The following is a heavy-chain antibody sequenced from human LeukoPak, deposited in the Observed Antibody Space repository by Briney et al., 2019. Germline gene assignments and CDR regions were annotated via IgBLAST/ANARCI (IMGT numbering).Heavy chain of an antibody. CDR3: ARQDIVVVVAALYYYYGMDV. CDR2: INTNTGNP. CDR1: GYTFTSYA. D-gene: IGHD2-15*01. J-gene: IGHJ6*02. V-gene: IGHV7-4-1*02. Sequence: ASVKVSCKASGYTFTSYAMNWVRQAPGQGLEWVGWINTNTGNPTYAQGFTGRFVFSLDTSVSTAYLQISSLKAEDTAVYYCARQDIVVVVAALYYYYGMDVWGQGTTVTVSS.